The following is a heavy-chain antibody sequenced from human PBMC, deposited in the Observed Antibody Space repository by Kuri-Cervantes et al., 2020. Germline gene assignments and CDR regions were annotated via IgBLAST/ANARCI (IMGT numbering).Heavy chain of an antibody. CDR3: VRRQGWSGMDV. V-gene: IGHV3-74*01. CDR1: GFSFSSNW. J-gene: IGHJ6*02. Sequence: GGSLRLSCAASGFSFSSNWMHWVRQVAGKGLVWVSRINGDGSATNYADSVKGRFTISRDNAKNMLFLQMNSLRAEDTALYYCVRRQGWSGMDVWGQGTTVTVSS. CDR2: INGDGSAT.